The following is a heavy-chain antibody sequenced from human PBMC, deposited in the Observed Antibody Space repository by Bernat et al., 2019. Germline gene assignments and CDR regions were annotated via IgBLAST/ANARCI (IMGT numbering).Heavy chain of an antibody. CDR3: ARDTSPLPPSSSWYGPYYYGMDV. CDR1: GFTFSSYS. CDR2: ISSSSSYI. D-gene: IGHD6-13*01. J-gene: IGHJ6*02. V-gene: IGHV3-21*01. Sequence: EVQLVESGGGLVKPGGSLRLSCAASGFTFSSYSMNWVRQAPGKGLEWVSSISSSSSYIYYADSVKARFTISRDNTKNSLYLQMNSLRAEDTAVYYCARDTSPLPPSSSWYGPYYYGMDVWGQGTTVTVSS.